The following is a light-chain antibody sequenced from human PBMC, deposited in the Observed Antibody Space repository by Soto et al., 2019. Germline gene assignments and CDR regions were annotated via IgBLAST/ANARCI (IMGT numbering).Light chain of an antibody. V-gene: IGKV3-20*01. Sequence: EIVLTQSPGTLSLSPGERATLSCRASQSVSSSYLAWYQQKPGQAPRLLIYGASSSATGIPDRFSGSGSGTAFTLTISRLEPEDFAVYYCQQYGSSPLTFGPGTKVDIK. J-gene: IGKJ3*01. CDR3: QQYGSSPLT. CDR1: QSVSSSY. CDR2: GAS.